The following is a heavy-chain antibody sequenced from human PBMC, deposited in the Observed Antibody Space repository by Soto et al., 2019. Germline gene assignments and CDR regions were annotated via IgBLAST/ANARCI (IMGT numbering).Heavy chain of an antibody. V-gene: IGHV1-8*01. J-gene: IGHJ5*02. Sequence: QVQLVQSGAEVKKPGASVKVSCKASGYTFTSYDINWVRQATGQGLEWMGWMNPNSGNTGYAQKFQGRVTMTRDTSISTAYMELSSLRSEHTAVYYCARAPTVPSGSPQNWCDPWGQGTLVTVSS. CDR2: MNPNSGNT. D-gene: IGHD3-10*01. CDR3: ARAPTVPSGSPQNWCDP. CDR1: GYTFTSYD.